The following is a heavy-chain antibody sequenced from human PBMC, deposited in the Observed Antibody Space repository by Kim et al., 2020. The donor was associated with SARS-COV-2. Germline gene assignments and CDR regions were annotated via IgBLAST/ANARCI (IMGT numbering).Heavy chain of an antibody. CDR2: VNTDGTDT. CDR3: ARAPIGYSRYSFYAMDV. D-gene: IGHD2-21*01. V-gene: IGHV3-74*01. J-gene: IGHJ6*01. Sequence: GGSLRLSCVASGFTFSNYYMNWVRQAPGKGPVWVSRVNTDGTDTSFADSVKGRFTVSRDNAKNTLYLFMNTLRAEDTAVYYCARAPIGYSRYSFYAMDV. CDR1: GFTFSNYY.